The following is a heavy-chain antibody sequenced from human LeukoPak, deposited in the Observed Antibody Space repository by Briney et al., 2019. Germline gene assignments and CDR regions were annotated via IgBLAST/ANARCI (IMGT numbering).Heavy chain of an antibody. CDR2: ISGSGDST. CDR1: GFTFSSYA. J-gene: IGHJ4*02. V-gene: IGHV3-23*01. Sequence: GGSLRLSCAASGFTFSSYAMSWVRQAPGKGLEWVSLISGSGDSTYYADPVKGRFTISRDNAKNTLYLQMNSLRAEDTAVYYCAREGYSYGVNLDYWGQGTLVTVSS. D-gene: IGHD5-18*01. CDR3: AREGYSYGVNLDY.